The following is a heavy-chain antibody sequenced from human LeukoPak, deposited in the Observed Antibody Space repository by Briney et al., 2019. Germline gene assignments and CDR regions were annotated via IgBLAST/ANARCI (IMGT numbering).Heavy chain of an antibody. CDR2: IYYSGST. V-gene: IGHV4-59*08. Sequence: SETLSLTCTVSGASISSYYWSWIRQPPGKGLEWIGYIYYSGSTNYNPSLKSRVTISVDTSKNQFSLKLSSVPAADTAVYYCARHSGGSGSYYNDGFDYWGQGTLVTVSS. D-gene: IGHD3-10*01. CDR1: GASISSYY. CDR3: ARHSGGSGSYYNDGFDY. J-gene: IGHJ4*02.